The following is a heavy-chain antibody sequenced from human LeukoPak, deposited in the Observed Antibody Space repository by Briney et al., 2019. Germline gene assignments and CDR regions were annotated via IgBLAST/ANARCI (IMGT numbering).Heavy chain of an antibody. Sequence: PGGSLRLSCAASGFTVSSNYMSWVRQAPGKGLEWVSVIYSGGSTYYADSVKGRFTISRDNSKNTLYLQMNSLRAEDTAVYYCARDSVDTAIGYDYWGQGTLVTVSS. CDR1: GFTVSSNY. CDR3: ARDSVDTAIGYDY. J-gene: IGHJ4*02. CDR2: IYSGGST. V-gene: IGHV3-53*01. D-gene: IGHD5-18*01.